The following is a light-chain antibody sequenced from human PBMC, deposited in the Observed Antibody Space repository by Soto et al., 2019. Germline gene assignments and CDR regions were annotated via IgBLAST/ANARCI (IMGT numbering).Light chain of an antibody. CDR3: QSYDSSLSGYV. Sequence: QSVLTQPPSVSGAPGQRVTISCTGSSSNIGAGYDVHWYQQLPGTAPKLLIYTNSIRPSGVPGRFSGSKSGTSASLAITGLQAEDEADYFCQSYDSSLSGYVFGTGPKVTVL. CDR1: SSNIGAGYD. J-gene: IGLJ1*01. V-gene: IGLV1-40*01. CDR2: TNS.